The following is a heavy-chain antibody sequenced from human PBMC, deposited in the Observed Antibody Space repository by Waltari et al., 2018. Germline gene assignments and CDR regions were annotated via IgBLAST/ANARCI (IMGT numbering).Heavy chain of an antibody. CDR1: GGSISSSSYY. D-gene: IGHD6-13*01. CDR3: ARDSSLIAAALGY. Sequence: QLQLQESGPGLVKPSETLSLTCTVSGGSISSSSYYWGWIRQPPGKGLEWIGSIYYSGSTYYNPSLKSRVTISVDTSKNQFSLKLSSVTAADTAVYYCARDSSLIAAALGYWGQGTLVTVSS. CDR2: IYYSGST. J-gene: IGHJ4*02. V-gene: IGHV4-39*07.